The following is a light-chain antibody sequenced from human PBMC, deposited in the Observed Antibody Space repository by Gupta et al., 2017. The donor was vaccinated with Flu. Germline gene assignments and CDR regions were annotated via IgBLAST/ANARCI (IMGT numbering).Light chain of an antibody. CDR3: LQAHVYPLT. V-gene: IGKV1D-12*01. CDR2: SIS. J-gene: IGKJ4*01. CDR1: QSVLSW. Sequence: PSSVSASVGDTVTITCRASQSVLSWLVWYQQKPGKAPKLLIHSISTLQTGAPPRFSGSGSDTDFTLTISSLQPEDFATYFCLQAHVYPLTFGAGTTVEI.